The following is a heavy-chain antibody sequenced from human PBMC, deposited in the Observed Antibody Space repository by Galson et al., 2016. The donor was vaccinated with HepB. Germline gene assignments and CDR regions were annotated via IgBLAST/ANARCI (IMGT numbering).Heavy chain of an antibody. V-gene: IGHV1-69*13. CDR2: IIPLLNTA. CDR1: GGTFSNFP. D-gene: IGHD1-14*01. J-gene: IGHJ4*02. Sequence: SVKVSCKASGGTFSNFPISWVRQAPGQGLEWMGGIIPLLNTANYAQKFQGRVSITADEPTNTAYMVLRSLRSDDTVVYYCARGRNSAFDYWVQGTLVTVSS. CDR3: ARGRNSAFDY.